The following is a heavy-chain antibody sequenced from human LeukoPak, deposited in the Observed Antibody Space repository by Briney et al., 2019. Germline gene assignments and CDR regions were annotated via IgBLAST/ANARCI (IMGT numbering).Heavy chain of an antibody. V-gene: IGHV3-23*01. D-gene: IGHD6-19*01. Sequence: GGSLRLSCAASGFTFSSYAVSWVRQAPGKGLEWASAISGSGGGTYYADSVKGRFTISRDNSKNTLYLQMNSLSTEDTAVYYCAKTTTGYSSGRYPGWPVDYWGQGTLVTVSS. CDR1: GFTFSSYA. J-gene: IGHJ4*02. CDR3: AKTTTGYSSGRYPGWPVDY. CDR2: ISGSGGGT.